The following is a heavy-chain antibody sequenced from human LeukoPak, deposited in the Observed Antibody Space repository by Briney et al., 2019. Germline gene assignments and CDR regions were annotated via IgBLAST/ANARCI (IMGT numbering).Heavy chain of an antibody. Sequence: GSLRLSCTASGFTFSSCGMSWVRQAPGKGLEWVSTIGSYGGIYYADSVKGRFTISRDNSKNTLYLQMNSLRAEDTAVYYCARYYSMDVWGQGTTVTVSS. CDR1: GFTFSSCG. V-gene: IGHV3-23*01. CDR3: ARYYSMDV. CDR2: IGSYGGI. J-gene: IGHJ6*02.